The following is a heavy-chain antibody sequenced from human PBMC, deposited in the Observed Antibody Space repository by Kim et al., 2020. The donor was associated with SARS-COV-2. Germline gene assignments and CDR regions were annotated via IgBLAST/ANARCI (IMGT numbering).Heavy chain of an antibody. CDR2: VSGSGDNT. V-gene: IGHV3-23*01. Sequence: GGSLRLSCAASGFTFSSYAMTWVRQAPGKGLEWVSAVSGSGDNTYYADSVKGRFTISRDNSKNTLYLQMDSLRAEDTAVYYYAKTMGYCTGGSCYGDYWGQGALVTVSS. J-gene: IGHJ4*02. CDR1: GFTFSSYA. CDR3: AKTMGYCTGGSCYGDY. D-gene: IGHD2-15*01.